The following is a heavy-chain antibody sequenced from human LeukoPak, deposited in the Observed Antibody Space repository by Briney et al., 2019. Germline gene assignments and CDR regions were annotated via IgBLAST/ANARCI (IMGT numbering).Heavy chain of an antibody. CDR1: GXTFRDYY. D-gene: IGHD3-22*01. J-gene: IGHJ4*02. Sequence: GGSLRLSCVASGXTFRDYYMSWIRQAPGKGLEWVSYISISSTYTHYADSVKGRSTISRDNAKNSLYLQMNSLRAEDTAVYFCAREYYYDSSGYFDYWGQGTLVTVSS. CDR2: ISISSTYT. V-gene: IGHV3-11*05. CDR3: AREYYYDSSGYFDY.